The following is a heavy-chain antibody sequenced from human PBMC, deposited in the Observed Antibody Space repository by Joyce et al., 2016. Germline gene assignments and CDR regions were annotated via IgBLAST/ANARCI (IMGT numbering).Heavy chain of an antibody. CDR1: GFPFSSYW. Sequence: EVQLVESGGGLVQPGGSLRLSCAAFGFPFSSYWMSWVRQVPGKGLEWVANIKQDGSEKYYVDSVKGRFTISRDNAKNSLYLQMNSLRAEDTAVYYCARARDYYGSGSQPLDYWGQGTLVTVSS. J-gene: IGHJ4*02. D-gene: IGHD3-10*01. CDR3: ARARDYYGSGSQPLDY. CDR2: IKQDGSEK. V-gene: IGHV3-7*01.